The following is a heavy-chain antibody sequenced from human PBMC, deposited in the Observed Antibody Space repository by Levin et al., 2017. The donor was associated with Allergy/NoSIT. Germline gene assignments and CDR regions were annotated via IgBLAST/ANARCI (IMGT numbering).Heavy chain of an antibody. V-gene: IGHV1-2*02. CDR1: GYTFTDHY. D-gene: IGHD4-17*01. CDR2: VNCNSGDT. J-gene: IGHJ4*02. Sequence: ASVKVSCEAAGYTFTDHYMHWVRQAPGQGLEWMGWVNCNSGDTHYAQKFQDRVTMTRDTSIITAYIEVSSLRFDDTALYFCARNDYGDYVQNFDYWGQGTLVTVSS. CDR3: ARNDYGDYVQNFDY.